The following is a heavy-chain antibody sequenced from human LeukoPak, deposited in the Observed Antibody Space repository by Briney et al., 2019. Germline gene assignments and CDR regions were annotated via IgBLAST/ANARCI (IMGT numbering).Heavy chain of an antibody. CDR1: GGSFSDYS. V-gene: IGHV4-34*01. D-gene: IGHD3-10*01. CDR2: INHRGGT. Sequence: PSETLSLTCAVLGGSFSDYSWTWIRQTPGKGLEWIGEINHRGGTNYNPSLKSRLTISVDTSKNQFSLNLTSVTAADTAVYYCASGVGEFFPDAFNIWGQGTMVGVFS. CDR3: ASGVGEFFPDAFNI. J-gene: IGHJ3*02.